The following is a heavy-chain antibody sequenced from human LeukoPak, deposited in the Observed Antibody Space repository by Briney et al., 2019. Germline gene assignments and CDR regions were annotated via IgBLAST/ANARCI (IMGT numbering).Heavy chain of an antibody. CDR2: INPSGGST. V-gene: IGHV1-46*01. Sequence: ASVKVSCKAFGYTFTSYYMHWVRQAPGQGLEWMGIINPSGGSTSYAQKFQGRVTMTRDTSTSTVYMELSSLRSEDTAVYYCARDMSQRGLRYFDFDYYYYYMDVWGKGTTVTISS. D-gene: IGHD3-9*01. J-gene: IGHJ6*03. CDR1: GYTFTSYY. CDR3: ARDMSQRGLRYFDFDYYYYYMDV.